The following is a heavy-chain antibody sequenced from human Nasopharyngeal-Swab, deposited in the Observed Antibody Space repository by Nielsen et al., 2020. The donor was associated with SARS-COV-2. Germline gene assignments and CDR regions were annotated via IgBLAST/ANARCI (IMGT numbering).Heavy chain of an antibody. V-gene: IGHV3-9*01. CDR2: ISWNSATT. CDR3: GQIGGY. D-gene: IGHD6-25*01. J-gene: IGHJ1*01. Sequence: SLKLSCDASGFAFYDYAMHWVRQGPGRGLEWVSGISWNSATTGYADSLKGRFTISRDNAKNSLYLQMNSLRAEDTAVYYCGQIGGYWGQGTLVSVSS. CDR1: GFAFYDYA.